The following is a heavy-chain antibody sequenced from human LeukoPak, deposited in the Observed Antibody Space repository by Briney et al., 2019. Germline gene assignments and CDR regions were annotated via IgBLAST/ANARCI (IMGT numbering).Heavy chain of an antibody. CDR1: GASISSYY. CDR3: ARDFKVDGSSGYYAFDI. J-gene: IGHJ3*02. CDR2: IYYNGST. Sequence: SETLSLTCTVSGASISSYYWSWIRQPPGKGLECVGYIYYNGSTNYNPSLKSRLTISVDTSKNQFSLKLSSVTAADTAVYYCARDFKVDGSSGYYAFDIWGQGTMVTVSS. V-gene: IGHV4-59*12. D-gene: IGHD3-22*01.